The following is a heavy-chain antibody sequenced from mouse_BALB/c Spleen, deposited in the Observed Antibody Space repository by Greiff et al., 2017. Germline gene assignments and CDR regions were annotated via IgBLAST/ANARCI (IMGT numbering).Heavy chain of an antibody. CDR3: ARGGKKTLYDYVFDY. CDR1: GYSFTGYY. V-gene: IGHV1S34*01. CDR2: ISCYNGAT. Sequence: LVKTGASVKISCKASGYSFTGYYMHWVKQSHGKSLEWIGYISCYNGATSYNQKFKGKATFTVDTSSSTAYMQFNSLTSEDSAVYYCARGGKKTLYDYVFDYWGQGTTLTVSS. D-gene: IGHD2-4*01. J-gene: IGHJ2*01.